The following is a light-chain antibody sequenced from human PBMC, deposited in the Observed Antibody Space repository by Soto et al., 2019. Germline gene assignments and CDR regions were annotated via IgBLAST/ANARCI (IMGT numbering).Light chain of an antibody. CDR1: QSVSSSY. CDR2: AAS. CDR3: QQYGSSLFT. J-gene: IGKJ5*01. V-gene: IGKV3-20*01. Sequence: EIVLTQSPGTLSLSPWERATLSCRASQSVSSSYLAWYQQKPGQAPRLLIYAASSRATGIPDRFSGSGSGTDFTLTISRLEPEDFAVYYCQQYGSSLFTFGQGTRLEIK.